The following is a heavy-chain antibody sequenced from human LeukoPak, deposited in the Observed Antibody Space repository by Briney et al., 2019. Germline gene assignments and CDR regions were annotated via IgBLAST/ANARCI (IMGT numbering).Heavy chain of an antibody. CDR3: ARGDSDYSNYDF. Sequence: GGSLRLSCAASGFSFSSYEMNWVRQAPGKGLEWVSYISGSGNIIYYADSVKGRFTVSRDNAKNSLYLQMNDLRAEDTAVYYCARGDSDYSNYDFWGQGTLVTVSS. CDR1: GFSFSSYE. D-gene: IGHD4-11*01. CDR2: ISGSGNII. V-gene: IGHV3-48*03. J-gene: IGHJ4*02.